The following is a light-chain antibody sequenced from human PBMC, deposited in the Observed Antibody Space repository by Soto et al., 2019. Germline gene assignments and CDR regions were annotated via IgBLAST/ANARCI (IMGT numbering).Light chain of an antibody. J-gene: IGKJ1*01. V-gene: IGKV1-39*01. CDR3: QQSYSTPRT. CDR2: AAS. CDR1: QSFSNS. Sequence: DIQMTQSPSSLSASVGDRVTITCRASQSFSNSLNWYQQKPGKPPKLLIYAASSLQSGVPSRFSGSGSGTDFTLTISSLQPEDFATYYCQQSYSTPRTFGQGTKVERK.